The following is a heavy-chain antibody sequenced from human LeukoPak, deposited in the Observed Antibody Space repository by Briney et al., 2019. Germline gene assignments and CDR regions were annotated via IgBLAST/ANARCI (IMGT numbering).Heavy chain of an antibody. CDR2: ISVSGNT. CDR3: AKAPVTTCSGAYCYPFDY. V-gene: IGHV3-23*01. D-gene: IGHD2-21*01. Sequence: SGGSLRLSCAASGFTLSSYAMSWVRQAPGKGLDWVSAISVSGNTYHADSVKGRFTISRDSSKNTLYLQMNRLRAEDAAVYYCAKAPVTTCSGAYCYPFDYWGQGTLVTVSS. J-gene: IGHJ4*02. CDR1: GFTLSSYA.